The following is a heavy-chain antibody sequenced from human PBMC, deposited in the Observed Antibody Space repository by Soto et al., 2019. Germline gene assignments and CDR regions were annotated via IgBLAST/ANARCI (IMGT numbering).Heavy chain of an antibody. CDR3: AKMRGGSYYFYYYGMDV. Sequence: PSETLSLTCAGSGGSFSGYYWSWIRQPPGKGLEWIGEINHSGSTNYNPSLKSRVTISVDTSKNQFSLKLSSVTAADTAVYYCAKMRGGSYYFYYYGMDVWGQGTTVTVSS. D-gene: IGHD1-26*01. CDR1: GGSFSGYY. V-gene: IGHV4-34*01. J-gene: IGHJ6*02. CDR2: INHSGST.